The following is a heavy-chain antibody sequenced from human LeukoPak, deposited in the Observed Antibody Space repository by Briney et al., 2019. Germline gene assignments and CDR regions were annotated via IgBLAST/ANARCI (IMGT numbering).Heavy chain of an antibody. CDR2: INPNSGGT. CDR1: GYTFTDYY. D-gene: IGHD6-19*01. Sequence: GASVKVSCKASGYTFTDYYIHWVRQAPGQGLEWMGWINPNSGGTNYAQKFQGRITMTRDTSISTAYMEVSRLRFDDTAVYYCTRGSSGRRDNWGQGTLVTVSA. V-gene: IGHV1-2*02. CDR3: TRGSSGRRDN. J-gene: IGHJ4*02.